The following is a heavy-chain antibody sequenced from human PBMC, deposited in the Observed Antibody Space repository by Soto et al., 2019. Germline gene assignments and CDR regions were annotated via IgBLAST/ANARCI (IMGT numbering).Heavy chain of an antibody. J-gene: IGHJ4*02. CDR1: GYSFTSYW. Sequence: PGESLKISCKGSGYSFTSYWIGWVRQMPGKGLEWMGIIYPGDSDTRYSPSFQGQVTISADKSISTAYLQWSSLKASDTAMYYCARHIHCSSTSCHYFDYLGQGTLVTVSS. CDR2: IYPGDSDT. CDR3: ARHIHCSSTSCHYFDY. D-gene: IGHD2-2*01. V-gene: IGHV5-51*01.